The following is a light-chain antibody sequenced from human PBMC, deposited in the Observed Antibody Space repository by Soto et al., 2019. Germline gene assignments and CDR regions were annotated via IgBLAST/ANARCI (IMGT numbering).Light chain of an antibody. Sequence: DIQMTQSPSSLSASVGDSVTITCRASQGINNYLAWYQQKPGKVPVLLIYSASTLEPGIPSRFSGSGAGTDFTLTISSLQPEDVATDYCQKYDSAPRTFGQGTKVDIK. CDR3: QKYDSAPRT. CDR1: QGINNY. V-gene: IGKV1-27*01. J-gene: IGKJ1*01. CDR2: SAS.